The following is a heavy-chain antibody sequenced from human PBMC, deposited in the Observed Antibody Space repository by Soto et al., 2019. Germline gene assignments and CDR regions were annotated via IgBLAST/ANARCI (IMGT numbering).Heavy chain of an antibody. CDR2: ISGDGLST. CDR1: GSTFTDFT. J-gene: IGHJ3*02. Sequence: GGSLRLSCAGSGSTFTDFTMTWVRQAPGKGLEWVSAISGDGLSTYYAGSVKGRFTISRDNSKTTLYLQMNSLRAEDTAVYYCARRPEAFDIWGRGTMVTVSS. CDR3: ARRPEAFDI. V-gene: IGHV3-23*01.